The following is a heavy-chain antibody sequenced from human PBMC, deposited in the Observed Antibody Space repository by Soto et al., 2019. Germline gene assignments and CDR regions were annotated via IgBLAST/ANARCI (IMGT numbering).Heavy chain of an antibody. J-gene: IGHJ4*02. CDR3: AIQQLGWFPFDY. CDR2: INHSGST. Sequence: VQLVESGGGLVKPGGSLRLSCAASGFTFSNAWMSWVRQAPGKGLEWVGEINHSGSTNYNPSLKSRVTISVDTSKNQFSLKLSSVTAADTAVYYCAIQQLGWFPFDYWGQGTLVTVSS. V-gene: IGHV4-4*02. CDR1: GFTFSNAW. D-gene: IGHD6-6*01.